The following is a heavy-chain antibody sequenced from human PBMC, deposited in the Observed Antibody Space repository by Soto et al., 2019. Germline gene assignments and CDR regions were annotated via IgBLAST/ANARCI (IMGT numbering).Heavy chain of an antibody. CDR3: ARLVYDTRLNYMYFDF. D-gene: IGHD3-10*01. CDR1: GVSLTSGNW. J-gene: IGHJ4*02. V-gene: IGHV4-4*02. Sequence: PSETLSLTCAVSGVSLTSGNWWTWVRQSPQRGLEYIGEIFHDGTANYYPSFERRVAMSVGTSRNQFSLKLTSVTAADTAVYFCARLVYDTRLNYMYFDFWGPGTLVTVSS. CDR2: IFHDGTA.